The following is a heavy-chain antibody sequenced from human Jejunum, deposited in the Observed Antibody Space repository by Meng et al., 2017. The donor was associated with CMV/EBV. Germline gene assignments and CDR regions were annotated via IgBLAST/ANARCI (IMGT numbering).Heavy chain of an antibody. CDR2: ITSSSSYI. Sequence: SYSMNWVRQAPGKGLEWVSSITSSSSYIYYADSVKGRFTISRDNAKNSLYLQMNSLRAEDTAVYYCVRVFNYDFWDGYSDYYFDDWGQGTLVTVSS. V-gene: IGHV3-21*01. D-gene: IGHD3-3*01. J-gene: IGHJ4*02. CDR1: SYS. CDR3: VRVFNYDFWDGYSDYYFDD.